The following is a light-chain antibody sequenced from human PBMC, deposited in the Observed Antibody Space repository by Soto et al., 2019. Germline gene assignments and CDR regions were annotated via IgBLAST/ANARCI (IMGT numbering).Light chain of an antibody. CDR3: CSYAGSYSVV. V-gene: IGLV2-11*01. Sequence: QSVLTQPRSVSGSPGQSVTISCTGTSSDVGSYNYVSWYRQHPDKAPKLIIYDVSQRPSGVPDRFSGSKSGNTASLTISGLQAEDEADYCCCSYAGSYSVVFGTGTKVTVL. J-gene: IGLJ1*01. CDR1: SSDVGSYNY. CDR2: DVS.